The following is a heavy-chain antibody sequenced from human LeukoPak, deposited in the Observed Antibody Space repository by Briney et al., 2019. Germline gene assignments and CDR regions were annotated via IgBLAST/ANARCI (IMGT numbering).Heavy chain of an antibody. Sequence: PSQTLSLTXTVSGGSISSGFYYWSWIRQPAGNGLEWIGRIYSSWSTTYNPSLQSRVTISVHTSKTQFSLNMSPVPAAATAVYYCASTISSGGAFDIWGQGTVVTVSS. J-gene: IGHJ3*02. CDR2: IYSSWST. CDR1: GGSISSGFYY. V-gene: IGHV4-61*02. CDR3: ASTISSGGAFDI. D-gene: IGHD3-22*01.